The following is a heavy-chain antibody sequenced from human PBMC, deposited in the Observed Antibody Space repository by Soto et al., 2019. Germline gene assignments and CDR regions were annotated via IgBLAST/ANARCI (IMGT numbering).Heavy chain of an antibody. CDR1: GYTFTSYA. Sequence: ASVKVSCKASGYTFTSYAMHWVRQAPGQRLEWMGWINAGNGNTKYSQKFQGRVTITRDTSASTAYMELSSLRSEDTAVYYCAILPEVAATLGYFDYWGQGTXVTVSS. CDR3: AILPEVAATLGYFDY. CDR2: INAGNGNT. J-gene: IGHJ4*02. D-gene: IGHD2-15*01. V-gene: IGHV1-3*01.